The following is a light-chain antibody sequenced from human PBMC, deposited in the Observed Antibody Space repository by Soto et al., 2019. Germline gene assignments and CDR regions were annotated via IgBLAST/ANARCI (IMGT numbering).Light chain of an antibody. CDR1: QSISSW. J-gene: IGKJ1*01. CDR3: QQYNSSMWT. V-gene: IGKV1-5*01. Sequence: GDRVTITCRASQSISSWLAWYQQKPGKAPKLLIYDASSLESGVPSRFSGSGSGTEFTLTISSLQPDDFATYYCQQYNSSMWTFGQGTKVDIK. CDR2: DAS.